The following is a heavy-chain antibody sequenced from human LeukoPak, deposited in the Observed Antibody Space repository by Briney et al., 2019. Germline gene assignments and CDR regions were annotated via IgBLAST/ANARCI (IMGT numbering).Heavy chain of an antibody. D-gene: IGHD3-22*01. CDR2: VWYDGSNI. CDR3: AKDFVDYYDSSGYPLHAFDI. J-gene: IGHJ3*02. CDR1: GLTLSSSG. Sequence: PGGSLRLSCAASGLTLSSSGMHWVRQAPGKGLEWVAHVWYDGSNIYYADSAKGRFTVSGDNSKNTVYLQMNSLRAEDTAVYYCAKDFVDYYDSSGYPLHAFDIWGQGTTVTVSS. V-gene: IGHV3-33*06.